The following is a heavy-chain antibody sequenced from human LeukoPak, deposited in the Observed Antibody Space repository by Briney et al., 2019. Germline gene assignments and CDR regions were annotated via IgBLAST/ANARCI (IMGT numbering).Heavy chain of an antibody. CDR2: IRSKANSYAP. CDR3: TRPGIVGATVDY. J-gene: IGHJ4*02. CDR1: GFTFSRSA. D-gene: IGHD1-26*01. V-gene: IGHV3-73*01. Sequence: PGGSLRLSCAASGFTFSRSAMHWVRQASGKGLEWVGRIRSKANSYAPAYDAPVKGRLTISRDDSKKTAYLQMNSLKTEDTAVYYCTRPGIVGATVDYWGQGTLVTVSS.